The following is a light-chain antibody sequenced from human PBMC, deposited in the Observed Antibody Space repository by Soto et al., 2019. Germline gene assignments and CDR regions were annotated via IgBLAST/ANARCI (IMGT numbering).Light chain of an antibody. CDR1: QSISSW. Sequence: DIQMTQSPSTLSASVGDRVTITCRASQSISSWLAWYQQKPGKAPKLLIYKASSLESGVPSRFSGSGSGTEFTLTISSLQPDDFATYYSKKNNGPPWRCGQGTKVEIK. CDR2: KAS. V-gene: IGKV1-5*03. J-gene: IGKJ1*01. CDR3: KKNNGPPWR.